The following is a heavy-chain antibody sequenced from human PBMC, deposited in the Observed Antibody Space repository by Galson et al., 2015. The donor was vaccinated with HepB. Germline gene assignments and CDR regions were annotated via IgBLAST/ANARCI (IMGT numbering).Heavy chain of an antibody. CDR1: GFTFSNYA. J-gene: IGHJ4*02. CDR2: ISGSSGST. D-gene: IGHD3-16*02. CDR3: AKHRDYIMITFGGVIVSDFDC. V-gene: IGHV3-23*01. Sequence: SLRLSCAASGFTFSNYAMSWVRQAPGKGLEWVSGISGSSGSTYYADSVKGRFAISRGNVKNTLYLQMNSLRADDTAVYYCAKHRDYIMITFGGVIVSDFDCWGQGTLVTVSS.